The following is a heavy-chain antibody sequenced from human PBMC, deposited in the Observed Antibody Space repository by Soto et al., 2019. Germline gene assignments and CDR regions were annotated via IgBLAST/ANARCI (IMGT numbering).Heavy chain of an antibody. CDR1: GFTLSSYA. CDR2: ISGSGGGT. J-gene: IGHJ4*02. D-gene: IGHD3-3*01. Sequence: GGSLRLSCAASGFTLSSYAINWVRQAPGEGLEWVSVISGSGGGTYYADSVKGRFTISRDSSKNTVYLQMNSLRAEDTAVYYCAKVEIGAFDYWGQGSLVTVSS. V-gene: IGHV3-23*01. CDR3: AKVEIGAFDY.